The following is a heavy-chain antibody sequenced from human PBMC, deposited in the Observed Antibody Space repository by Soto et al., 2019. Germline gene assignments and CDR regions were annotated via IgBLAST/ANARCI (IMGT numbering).Heavy chain of an antibody. CDR1: GFTFSDYA. CDR3: AKVAGGLGYFDL. D-gene: IGHD3-16*01. CDR2: ISATGGNI. J-gene: IGHJ2*01. Sequence: EVQLLESGGGLARPGGSLRLSCVASGFTFSDYAMTWVLQAPGKGLEWVATISATGGNIEYTDSLKGRFTISRDNSKNTLYLQRNGLTSDDTAVHYCAKVAGGLGYFDLWGRGTLVTVSS. V-gene: IGHV3-23*01.